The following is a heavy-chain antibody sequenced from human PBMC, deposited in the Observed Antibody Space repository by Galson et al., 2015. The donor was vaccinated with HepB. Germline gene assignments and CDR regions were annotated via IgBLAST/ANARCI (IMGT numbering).Heavy chain of an antibody. D-gene: IGHD6-13*01. CDR3: ARVGSIVAAGTVDY. Sequence: SLRLSCAASGFTFSDYYMSWIRQAPGKGLEWVSYISGSSDNTIYADSVKGRFIISRDNAKNSLYLQMNSLRAEDTAVYYCARVGSIVAAGTVDYWGQGTLVTVSS. CDR2: ISGSSDNT. V-gene: IGHV3-11*06. J-gene: IGHJ4*02. CDR1: GFTFSDYY.